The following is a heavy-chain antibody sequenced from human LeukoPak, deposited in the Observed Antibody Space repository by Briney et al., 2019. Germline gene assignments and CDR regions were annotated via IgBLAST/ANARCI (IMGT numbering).Heavy chain of an antibody. Sequence: PSETLSLTCTVSGGSISSSSYYWGWIRQPQGKGLEWIGSIFYSGSTSYNPSLKSRVTVSVDTSKNQFSLKLTSVTAAETAVYYCARHGCSRNICHFDYWGQGALVTVSS. J-gene: IGHJ4*02. D-gene: IGHD2-15*01. CDR2: IFYSGST. CDR1: GGSISSSSYY. V-gene: IGHV4-39*01. CDR3: ARHGCSRNICHFDY.